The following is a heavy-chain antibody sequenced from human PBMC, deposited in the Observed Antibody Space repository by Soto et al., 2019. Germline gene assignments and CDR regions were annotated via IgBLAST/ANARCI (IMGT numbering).Heavy chain of an antibody. CDR3: ARDQQWLAYYYYYGMDV. D-gene: IGHD6-19*01. J-gene: IGHJ6*02. CDR1: GFTFSSYG. V-gene: IGHV3-33*01. Sequence: GGSLRLSCAASGFTFSSYGMHWVRQAPGKGLEWVAVIWYDGSNKYYADSVKGRFTISRDNSKNTLYLQMNSLRAEDTAVYYCARDQQWLAYYYYYGMDVWGQGTTVTV. CDR2: IWYDGSNK.